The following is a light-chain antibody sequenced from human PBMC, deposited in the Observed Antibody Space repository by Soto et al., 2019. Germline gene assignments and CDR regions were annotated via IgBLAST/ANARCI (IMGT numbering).Light chain of an antibody. CDR1: QTVSSSY. CDR2: TAC. Sequence: IVLTQSPVTLSLSPVQRPTLSCMASQTVSSSYLAWYQQTPGQAPRLLIYTACGRATGIPARFSGSGSGTDFTLTITSLEPEDFAVYYCQQRSNWPPTFGQGTKVDIK. V-gene: IGKV3D-20*02. CDR3: QQRSNWPPT. J-gene: IGKJ1*01.